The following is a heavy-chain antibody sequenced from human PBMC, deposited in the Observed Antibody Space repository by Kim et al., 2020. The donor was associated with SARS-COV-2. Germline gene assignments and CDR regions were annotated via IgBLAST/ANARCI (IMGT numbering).Heavy chain of an antibody. Sequence: PSFQGQVTISADKSISTAYLQWSSLKASDTAMYYCARHGAAAGTFSAFDIWGQGTMVTVSS. J-gene: IGHJ3*02. V-gene: IGHV5-51*01. CDR3: ARHGAAAGTFSAFDI. D-gene: IGHD6-13*01.